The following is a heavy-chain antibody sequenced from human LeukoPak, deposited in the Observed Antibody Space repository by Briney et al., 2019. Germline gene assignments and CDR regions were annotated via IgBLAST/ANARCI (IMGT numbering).Heavy chain of an antibody. CDR3: AKVRRYSGSYYWFDY. V-gene: IGHV3-23*01. D-gene: IGHD1-26*01. J-gene: IGHJ4*02. CDR2: ISGSGGST. CDR1: GFTFSSYA. Sequence: GRSLRLSCAASGFTFSSYAMSWVRQAPGKGLEWVSAISGSGGSTYYADSVKGRFTISRDNSKNTLYLQMNSLRAEDTAVYYCAKVRRYSGSYYWFDYWGQGTLVTVSS.